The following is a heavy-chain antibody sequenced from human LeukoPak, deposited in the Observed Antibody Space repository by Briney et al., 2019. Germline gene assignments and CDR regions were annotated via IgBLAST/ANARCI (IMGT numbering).Heavy chain of an antibody. CDR1: GFTFSSYA. CDR2: ISGSGGST. D-gene: IGHD3-22*01. J-gene: IGHJ4*02. CDR3: AKGLPYYYDSSGYYPFDY. Sequence: GGSLRLSCAAFGFTFSSYAMSWVRQAPGKGLEWVSAISGSGGSTYYADSVKGRFTISRDNSKNTLYLQMNSLRAEDTAVYYCAKGLPYYYDSSGYYPFDYWGQGTLVTVFS. V-gene: IGHV3-23*01.